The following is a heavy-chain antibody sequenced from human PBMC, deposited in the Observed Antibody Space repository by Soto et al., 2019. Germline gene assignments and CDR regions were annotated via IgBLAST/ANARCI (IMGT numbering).Heavy chain of an antibody. CDR1: GGTFSSYA. CDR3: ARSWNQNRPFDY. Sequence: QVQLVQSGAEVKKPGSSVKVSCKASGGTFSSYAISWVRQAPGQGLEWMGGIIPIFGTANYAQKLQGRVTISADESTSTAYMDLSSLRSEDTAVSSCARSWNQNRPFDYWGQGTLVTVSS. D-gene: IGHD1-1*01. CDR2: IIPIFGTA. J-gene: IGHJ4*02. V-gene: IGHV1-69*01.